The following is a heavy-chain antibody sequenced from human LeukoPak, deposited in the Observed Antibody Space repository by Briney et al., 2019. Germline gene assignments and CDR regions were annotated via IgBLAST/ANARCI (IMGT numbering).Heavy chain of an antibody. Sequence: SETLSLTCTVSGDSISSYYWNWIRQPAGKGLEWIGRIYITGGTNYNPSLKSRVTMSVDTSKNQFSLKVNSVTAADTAVYYCARSRVRGALADFWGQGTLVTVSS. CDR2: IYITGGT. CDR1: GDSISSYY. D-gene: IGHD3-10*01. J-gene: IGHJ4*02. V-gene: IGHV4-4*07. CDR3: ARSRVRGALADF.